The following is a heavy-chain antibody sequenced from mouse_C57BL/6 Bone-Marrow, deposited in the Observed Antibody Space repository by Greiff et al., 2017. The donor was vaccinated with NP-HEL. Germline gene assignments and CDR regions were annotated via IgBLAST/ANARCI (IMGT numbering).Heavy chain of an antibody. CDR3: ARSLITTVVATDY. Sequence: QVQLKQPGTELVKPGASVKLSCKASGYTFTSYWMHWVKQRPGQGLEWIGNINPSNGGTNYNEKFKSKATLTVDKSSSTAYMQLSSLTSEDSAVYYCARSLITTVVATDYWGQGTTLTVSS. CDR1: GYTFTSYW. V-gene: IGHV1-53*01. CDR2: INPSNGGT. J-gene: IGHJ2*01. D-gene: IGHD1-1*01.